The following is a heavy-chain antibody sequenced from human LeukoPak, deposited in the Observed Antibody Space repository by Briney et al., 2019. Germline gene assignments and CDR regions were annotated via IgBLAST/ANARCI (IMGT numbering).Heavy chain of an antibody. CDR3: ATPFGDYILNSFHI. V-gene: IGHV3-23*01. Sequence: GGSLRLSCAASGFIFSSYAMSWVRQAPRKGLEWVSAISGSGGSTYYADSVKGRFTISRDNSKNTLYLQMNSLRAEDAAVYYCATPFGDYILNSFHIWGQGTMVTVSS. J-gene: IGHJ3*02. CDR1: GFIFSSYA. CDR2: ISGSGGST. D-gene: IGHD4-17*01.